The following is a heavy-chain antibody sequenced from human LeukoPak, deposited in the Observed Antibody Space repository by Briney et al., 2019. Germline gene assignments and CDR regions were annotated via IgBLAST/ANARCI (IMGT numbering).Heavy chain of an antibody. CDR1: GFSFSSFW. D-gene: IGHD4-17*01. CDR3: ARVNDYGDYGDFQH. Sequence: PGGSLRLSCAASGFSFSSFWMTWVRQAPGKGLEWVANIKQDGSEKYYMDSVKGRFTISRDNAKNSLYLQMNSLRAEDTAVYYCARVNDYGDYGDFQHWGQGTLVTVSS. CDR2: IKQDGSEK. J-gene: IGHJ1*01. V-gene: IGHV3-7*02.